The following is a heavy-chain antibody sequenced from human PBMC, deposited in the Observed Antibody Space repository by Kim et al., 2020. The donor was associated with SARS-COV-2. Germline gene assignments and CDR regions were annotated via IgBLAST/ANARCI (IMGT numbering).Heavy chain of an antibody. CDR2: INPSGGST. CDR3: AREADEKQLARHYYYYYGMDV. J-gene: IGHJ6*02. V-gene: IGHV1-46*01. Sequence: ASVKVSCKASGYTFTSYYMHWVRQAPGQGLEWMGIINPSGGSTSYAQKFQGRVTMTRDTSTSTVYMELSSLRSEDTAVYYCAREADEKQLARHYYYYYGMDVWGQGTTVTVSS. CDR1: GYTFTSYY. D-gene: IGHD6-13*01.